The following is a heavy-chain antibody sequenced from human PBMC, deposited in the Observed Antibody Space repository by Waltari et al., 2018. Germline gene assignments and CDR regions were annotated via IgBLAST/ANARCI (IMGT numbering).Heavy chain of an antibody. V-gene: IGHV1-8*03. CDR1: GYRFTNHD. CDR3: ARGTGVHYYYMDV. CDR2: ISRDSGET. J-gene: IGHJ6*03. Sequence: QVQLVQSGAEVKTPGASVKVSCKASGYRFTNHDVNWVRQAPGQGLEWMGWISRDSGETGYAQKFQGRVSITRDTSTSTVYMELSSLRSEDTAVYYCARGTGVHYYYMDVWGKGTTVTVSS. D-gene: IGHD1-1*01.